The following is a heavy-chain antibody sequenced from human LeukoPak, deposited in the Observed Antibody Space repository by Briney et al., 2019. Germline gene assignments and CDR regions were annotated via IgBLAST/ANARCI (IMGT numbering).Heavy chain of an antibody. D-gene: IGHD6-19*01. V-gene: IGHV4-59*01. CDR1: GGSYISYR. CDR2: IYYRGGT. J-gene: IGHJ2*01. Sequence: SETLSLTCTVTGGSYISYRWSWSRQPPGKGLEWIGYIYYRGGTNYNSSLKSRVTISVDASNNQFSLKLTSVTAADTAMYYCARCSLYSSGGGWYLDLWGRGSLVTVSS. CDR3: ARCSLYSSGGGWYLDL.